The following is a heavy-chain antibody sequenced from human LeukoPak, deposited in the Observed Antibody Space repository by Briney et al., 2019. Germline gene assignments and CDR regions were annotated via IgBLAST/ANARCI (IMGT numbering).Heavy chain of an antibody. J-gene: IGHJ4*02. CDR3: ARDNYGFLDY. CDR1: GFTFSTYW. V-gene: IGHV3-74*01. Sequence: GGSLRLSCAASGFTFSTYWMHWVRQAPGKGLVWVPQINSDGSGTSYTDSVKGRFTISRDNAKNTLYLQMNSLGAEDTAVYYCARDNYGFLDYWGQGTLVTVSS. CDR2: INSDGSGT. D-gene: IGHD3-10*01.